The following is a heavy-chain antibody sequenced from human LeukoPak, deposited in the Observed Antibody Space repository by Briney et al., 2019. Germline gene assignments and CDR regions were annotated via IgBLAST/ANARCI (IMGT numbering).Heavy chain of an antibody. CDR3: AKVFVYDFWSGYYPGDY. Sequence: GGSLRLSCAASGFTFSSYAMSWVRQAPGKGLEWVSAISGSGGSTYYADSVKGRFTISRDNSKNTLYLQMNSLRAEDTAVYYCAKVFVYDFWSGYYPGDYWGQGTLVTVSS. D-gene: IGHD3-3*01. J-gene: IGHJ4*02. V-gene: IGHV3-23*01. CDR1: GFTFSSYA. CDR2: ISGSGGST.